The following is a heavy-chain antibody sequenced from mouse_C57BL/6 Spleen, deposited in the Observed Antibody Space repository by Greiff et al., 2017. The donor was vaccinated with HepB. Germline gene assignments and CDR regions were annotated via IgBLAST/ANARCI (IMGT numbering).Heavy chain of an antibody. CDR2: INPSTGGT. V-gene: IGHV1-42*01. D-gene: IGHD2-4*01. Sequence: VQLQQSGPELVKPGASVKISCKASGYSFTGYYMNWVKQSPEKSLEWIGEINPSTGGTTYNQKFKAKATLTVDKSSSTAYMQLKSLTSEDSAVYYCARRGGYDYDGYAMDYWGQGTSVTVSS. CDR3: ARRGGYDYDGYAMDY. CDR1: GYSFTGYY. J-gene: IGHJ4*01.